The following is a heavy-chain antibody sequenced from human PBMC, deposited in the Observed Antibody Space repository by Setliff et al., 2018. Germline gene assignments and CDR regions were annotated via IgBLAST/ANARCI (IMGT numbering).Heavy chain of an antibody. CDR1: GYTFTSSG. CDR3: SRLVRYCTTTTCQRASGAEF. D-gene: IGHD2-8*01. CDR2: ISTYTGNT. Sequence: GASVKVSCKASGYTFTSSGITWVRQAPGQGLEWMGWISTYTGNTNYAQELQGRITMTTDTSTSTAYMELRSLTSDDTAVYYCSRLVRYCTTTTCQRASGAEFWGQGTLVTVSS. J-gene: IGHJ4*02. V-gene: IGHV1-18*01.